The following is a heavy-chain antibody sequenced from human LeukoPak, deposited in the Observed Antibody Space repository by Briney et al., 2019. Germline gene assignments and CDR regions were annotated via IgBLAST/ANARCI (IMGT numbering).Heavy chain of an antibody. J-gene: IGHJ6*02. V-gene: IGHV3-49*04. Sequence: GGSLRLSCTASGFTFRDYAMTWVRQAPGKGLEWVGFISSKAYSETTAYAASVKGRFDISRDDSNSIAYLQMISLKTEDTAVYYCTRGYGSPMDVWGQGTTVTVSS. CDR3: TRGYGSPMDV. CDR1: GFTFRDYA. D-gene: IGHD6-13*01. CDR2: ISSKAYSETT.